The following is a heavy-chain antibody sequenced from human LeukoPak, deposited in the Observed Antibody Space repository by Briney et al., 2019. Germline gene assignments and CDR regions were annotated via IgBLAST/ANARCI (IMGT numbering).Heavy chain of an antibody. CDR2: ISQDGSVK. CDR3: SRSLEY. V-gene: IGHV3-7*01. J-gene: IGHJ4*02. CDR1: GFTFSHYW. Sequence: GGSLRLSCTASGFTFSHYWMDWVRQAPGKGLEGVANISQDGSVKYYVDSVKGRFTISRDNTKNSLSLRMDSLRDDDTAVYYCSRSLEYSGQGTLVTVSS.